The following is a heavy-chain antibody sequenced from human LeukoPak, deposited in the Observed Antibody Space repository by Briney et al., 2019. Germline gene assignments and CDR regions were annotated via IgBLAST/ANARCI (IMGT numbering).Heavy chain of an antibody. CDR2: IYTSGST. J-gene: IGHJ5*02. V-gene: IGHV4-4*07. CDR1: GGSISSHY. CDR3: ARTYSSSWYGNWFDP. D-gene: IGHD6-13*01. Sequence: SETLSLTCTVSGGSISSHYWSWIRQPAGKGLEWIGRIYTSGSTNYNPSLKSRVTMSVDTSKNQFSLKLSSVTAADTAVYYCARTYSSSWYGNWFDPWGQGTLVTVSS.